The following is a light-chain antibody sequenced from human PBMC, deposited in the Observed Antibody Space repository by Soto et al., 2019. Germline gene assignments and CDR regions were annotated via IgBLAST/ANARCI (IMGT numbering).Light chain of an antibody. V-gene: IGLV2-11*01. CDR2: DVS. CDR1: SSDVGGYNY. Sequence: QSVLTQPRSVSGSPGQSVTISCTGTSSDVGGYNYVSWYQQHPGKASKLMIYDVSKRPSGVPDRFSGSKSGNPAPLTNSGLQAEDEADYYCCAHARGDNSLRFGAGPKVTVL. CDR3: CAHARGDNSLR. J-gene: IGLJ1*01.